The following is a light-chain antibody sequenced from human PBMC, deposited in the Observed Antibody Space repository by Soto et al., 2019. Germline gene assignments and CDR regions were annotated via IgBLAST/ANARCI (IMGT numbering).Light chain of an antibody. CDR1: QSLSSN. Sequence: DIVMTQSPATLSVSPGERATLSCRASQSLSSNLAWYQQKPGQAPRLLIYAASTRATGIPARFSGSGSGTEFTLTISSLQSEDFAVYYCQQYGSSLTFGQGTRLEIK. CDR3: QQYGSSLT. CDR2: AAS. J-gene: IGKJ5*01. V-gene: IGKV3-15*01.